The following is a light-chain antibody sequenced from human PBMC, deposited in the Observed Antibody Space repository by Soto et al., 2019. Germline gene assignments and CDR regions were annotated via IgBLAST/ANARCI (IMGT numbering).Light chain of an antibody. CDR1: SSDVGSYNL. CDR3: CTYAGGTTWV. CDR2: EGG. Sequence: QSVLTQPASVSGSPGQSITISCTGTSSDVGSYNLVSWYQQHPGKAPKLMIYEGGKRPSGVSDRFSGSKSGNTASLTISGLQAEDEADYYCCTYAGGTTWVFGGRTKLTVL. V-gene: IGLV2-23*01. J-gene: IGLJ3*02.